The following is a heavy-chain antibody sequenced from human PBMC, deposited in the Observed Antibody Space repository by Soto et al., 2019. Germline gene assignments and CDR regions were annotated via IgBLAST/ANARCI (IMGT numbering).Heavy chain of an antibody. D-gene: IGHD1-1*01. Sequence: GSLRLSCAASGFTISSNAMYWVRQAPGKGLEWVSAISDRGDTTHYADSVKGRFTISRDTSKNTLYLQLNTLRADDTAVYYCAKDKPGTTSFDYWGQGTLVTVSS. J-gene: IGHJ4*02. V-gene: IGHV3-23*01. CDR1: GFTISSNA. CDR3: AKDKPGTTSFDY. CDR2: ISDRGDTT.